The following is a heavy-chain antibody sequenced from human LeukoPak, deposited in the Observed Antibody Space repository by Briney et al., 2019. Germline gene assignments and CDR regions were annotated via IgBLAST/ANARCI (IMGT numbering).Heavy chain of an antibody. CDR2: ISYDGSNK. V-gene: IGHV3-30*18. J-gene: IGHJ4*02. Sequence: GGSLRLSCAASGFTFSNAWMSWVRQAPGKGLEWVAVISYDGSNKYYADSVKGRFTISRDNSKNTLYLQMNSLRAEDTAVYYCAKLDYWGQGTLVTVSS. CDR1: GFTFSNAW. CDR3: AKLDY.